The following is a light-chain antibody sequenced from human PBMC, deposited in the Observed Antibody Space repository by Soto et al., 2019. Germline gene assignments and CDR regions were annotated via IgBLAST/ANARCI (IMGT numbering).Light chain of an antibody. V-gene: IGLV2-23*01. CDR1: SSDVGSYNL. Sequence: QSALTQPASVSGSPGQSITISCTGTSSDVGSYNLVSWYQQHPGKAPKLMIYEGSKRPSGVSNRFSGYKSGNTASLTISGLQAEDEDDYYCCSYPGSRTPYVFRPGTQLTVL. CDR3: CSYPGSRTPYV. J-gene: IGLJ1*01. CDR2: EGS.